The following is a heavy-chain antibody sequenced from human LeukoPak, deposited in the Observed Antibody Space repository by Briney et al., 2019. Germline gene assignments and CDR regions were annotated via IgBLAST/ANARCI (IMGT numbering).Heavy chain of an antibody. CDR3: ARGGRGYCSSTSCRRMEDAFDI. Sequence: SQTLSLTCAVSGGSISSGGYSWSWIRQPPGKGLEWIGYIYHSGSTYYNPSLKSRVTISVDTSKNQFSLKLSSVTAADTAVYYCARGGRGYCSSTSCRRMEDAFDIWGQGTMVTVSS. V-gene: IGHV4-30-2*01. CDR1: GGSISSGGYS. CDR2: IYHSGST. J-gene: IGHJ3*02. D-gene: IGHD2-2*01.